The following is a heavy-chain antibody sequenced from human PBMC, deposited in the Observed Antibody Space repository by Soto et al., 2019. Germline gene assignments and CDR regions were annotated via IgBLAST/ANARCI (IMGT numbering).Heavy chain of an antibody. CDR2: IKHSGST. V-gene: IGHV4-34*01. Sequence: QVQLQQWGAGLLKPSETLSLTCAVYGGSFSGYYWSWIRQPPGKGLEWSGEIKHSGSTNYNPSLKSRVTRSVDTSKKQFSLKLSSVTAADTAVYYCARDRIVVVPAAMPLRYWGQGTLVTVSS. CDR3: ARDRIVVVPAAMPLRY. CDR1: GGSFSGYY. D-gene: IGHD2-2*01. J-gene: IGHJ4*02.